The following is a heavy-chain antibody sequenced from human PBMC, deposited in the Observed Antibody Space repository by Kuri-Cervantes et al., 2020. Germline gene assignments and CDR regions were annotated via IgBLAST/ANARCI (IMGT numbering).Heavy chain of an antibody. CDR2: ISSSSSYI. J-gene: IGHJ4*02. D-gene: IGHD6-19*01. CDR1: GFTFSSYS. CDR3: ARDRITVSGLDY. Sequence: LSLTCAASGFTFSSYSMNWVRQAPGKGLEWVSSISSSSSYIYYADSVKGRFTISRDNAKNSLYLQMNSLRAEDTAVYFCARDRITVSGLDYWGQGTRVTVSS. V-gene: IGHV3-21*04.